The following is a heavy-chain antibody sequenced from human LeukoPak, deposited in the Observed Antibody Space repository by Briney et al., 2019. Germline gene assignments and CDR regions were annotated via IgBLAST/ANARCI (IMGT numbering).Heavy chain of an antibody. Sequence: GGSLRLSCAASGFTFSTYEMNWVRQAPAKGLEWVSYISSSSSTIFYADSVKGRFTISRDNAKNSLSLQMNSLRAEDTAVYYCARGPSGQIAMWGQGTLVTVSS. D-gene: IGHD2-21*01. CDR3: ARGPSGQIAM. J-gene: IGHJ4*02. CDR1: GFTFSTYE. CDR2: ISSSSSTI. V-gene: IGHV3-48*03.